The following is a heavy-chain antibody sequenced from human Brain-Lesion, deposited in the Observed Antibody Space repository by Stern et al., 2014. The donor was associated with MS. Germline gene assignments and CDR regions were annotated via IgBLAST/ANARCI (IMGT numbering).Heavy chain of an antibody. D-gene: IGHD3-3*01. CDR1: GYTLTEFS. CDR2: FDTEDGET. Sequence: VQLLESGAEVKKPGASLKVSCKVPGYTLTEFSMHWVRQPPGQGLEWMGGFDTEDGETIDAEKFQGRVTLTEDASTETAYMELSSLRSEDTAVYYCATDRDDFRSGYSAPTKGYGLDVWGQGTTVTVTS. V-gene: IGHV1-24*01. J-gene: IGHJ6*02. CDR3: ATDRDDFRSGYSAPTKGYGLDV.